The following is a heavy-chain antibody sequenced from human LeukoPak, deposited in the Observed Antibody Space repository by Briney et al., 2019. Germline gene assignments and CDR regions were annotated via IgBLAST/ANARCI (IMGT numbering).Heavy chain of an antibody. CDR2: IYYSGST. V-gene: IGHV4-59*01. J-gene: IGHJ4*02. CDR3: ARALASSSWYEGSFDY. CDR1: GGSISSYY. Sequence: SETLSLTCTVSGGSISSYYWSWIRQPPGKGLEWIGYIYYSGSTNYNPSLKSRVTISVDTSKNQFSLKLSSVTAADTAVYYCARALASSSWYEGSFDYWGQGTLVTVSS. D-gene: IGHD6-13*01.